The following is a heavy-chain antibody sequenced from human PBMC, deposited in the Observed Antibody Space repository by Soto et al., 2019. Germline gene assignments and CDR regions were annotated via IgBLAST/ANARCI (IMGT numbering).Heavy chain of an antibody. CDR3: ATDPPTPKYYYDSSGYYYLYY. J-gene: IGHJ4*02. D-gene: IGHD3-22*01. CDR1: GFTFSSYS. Sequence: PGGSLRLSCAASGFTFSSYSMNWVRQAPGKGLEWVSSISSSSSYIYYADSVKGRFTISRDNAKNSLYLQMNSLRAEDTAVYYCATDPPTPKYYYDSSGYYYLYYWGQGTLVTV. CDR2: ISSSSSYI. V-gene: IGHV3-21*01.